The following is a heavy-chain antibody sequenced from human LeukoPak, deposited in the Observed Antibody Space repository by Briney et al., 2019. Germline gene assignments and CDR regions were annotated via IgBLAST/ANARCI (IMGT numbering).Heavy chain of an antibody. V-gene: IGHV3-23*01. J-gene: IGHJ4*02. Sequence: GGSLRLSCAASGFTFTSYAMRWVRQAPGKGLELVSSISNTGGSTYYADSVKGRFTISRDNSKNTLYLQMNSLRAEDTAVYYCAKGPSISGTYHFDYWGQGTLVTVSS. CDR2: ISNTGGST. D-gene: IGHD3-10*01. CDR1: GFTFTSYA. CDR3: AKGPSISGTYHFDY.